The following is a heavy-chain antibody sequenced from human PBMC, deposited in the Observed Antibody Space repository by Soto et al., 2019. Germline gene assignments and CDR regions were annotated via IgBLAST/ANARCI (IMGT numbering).Heavy chain of an antibody. Sequence: SETLCLTCTVSGDSISTDDWSWIRQSPGKGLEWIGFIYYGGSTNYNPSLKSRVTISVDTPKNQFSLKLSSVTAADTAVYYCAKNWNWGSLVHWGQGTLVTVSS. CDR2: IYYGGST. D-gene: IGHD7-27*01. J-gene: IGHJ4*02. V-gene: IGHV4-59*08. CDR3: AKNWNWGSLVH. CDR1: GDSISTDD.